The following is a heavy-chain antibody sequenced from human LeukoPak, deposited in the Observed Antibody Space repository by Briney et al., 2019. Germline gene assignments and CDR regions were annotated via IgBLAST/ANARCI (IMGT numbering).Heavy chain of an antibody. CDR2: ISGSGGST. D-gene: IGHD6-13*01. Sequence: GGSLRLSCAASGFTFSSSAMSWVRQAPGKGLEWVSAISGSGGSTYYADSVKGRFTISRDNSKNTLYLQMNSLRAEDTAVYYCARSYSSSWPPNWFDPWGQGTLVTVSS. V-gene: IGHV3-23*01. J-gene: IGHJ5*02. CDR3: ARSYSSSWPPNWFDP. CDR1: GFTFSSSA.